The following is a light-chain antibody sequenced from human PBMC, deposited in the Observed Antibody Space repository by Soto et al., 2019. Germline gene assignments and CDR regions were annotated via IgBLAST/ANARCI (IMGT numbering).Light chain of an antibody. J-gene: IGLJ1*01. CDR3: SSYTSGSTLPWV. CDR1: SRDIGGYDF. CDR2: NVN. Sequence: QSVLAQPPSASGSPGQAVTISCTGTSRDIGGYDFVSWYQVRPGEAPQLIIYNVNGRPSGVPRRFSGSKSGNTASLTVSGHQAVDEADYYCSSYTSGSTLPWVFGTGTKVTVL. V-gene: IGLV2-8*01.